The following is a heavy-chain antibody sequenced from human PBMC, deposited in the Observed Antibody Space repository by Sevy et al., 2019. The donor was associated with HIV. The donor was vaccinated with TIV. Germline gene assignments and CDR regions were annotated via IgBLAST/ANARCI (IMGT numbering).Heavy chain of an antibody. Sequence: GESLKISCAASGLTFSTYGTHWVRQAPGKGLEWVAVISYDGNIQYYADSVKGRFTVSRDNSKNTLYLQMNSLRAEDSAVYYCAKDQGGYNYAPGYWGQGTLVTVSS. CDR1: GLTFSTYG. V-gene: IGHV3-30*18. D-gene: IGHD5-18*01. J-gene: IGHJ4*02. CDR2: ISYDGNIQ. CDR3: AKDQGGYNYAPGY.